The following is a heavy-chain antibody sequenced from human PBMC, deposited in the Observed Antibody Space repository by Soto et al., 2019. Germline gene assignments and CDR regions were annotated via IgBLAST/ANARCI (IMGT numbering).Heavy chain of an antibody. CDR1: GLTFSRYW. V-gene: IGHV3-21*01. CDR2: ISSTTNYK. D-gene: IGHD6-13*01. CDR3: ARVALSSSWPYFYYGMDV. Sequence: PGGSLRLSCADSGLTFSRYWVNWVRQAPGKGLEWVSSISSTTNYKYYADSVKGRFTISRDNAKNSLYLQMNSLRAEDTAVYYCARVALSSSWPYFYYGMDVWGQGTTVTVSS. J-gene: IGHJ6*02.